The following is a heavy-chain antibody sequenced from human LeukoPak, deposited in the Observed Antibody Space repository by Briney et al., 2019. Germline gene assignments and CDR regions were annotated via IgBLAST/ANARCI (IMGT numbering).Heavy chain of an antibody. Sequence: GGSLRLSCAASGFTFSSYGMHWVRQAPGKGLEWVAVIWYDGSNKYYADSVKGRFTISRDNSKNTLYLQMNSLRAEDTAVYYCARGISSSWHDSWGQGTLVTVSS. D-gene: IGHD6-13*01. CDR1: GFTFSSYG. J-gene: IGHJ4*02. CDR2: IWYDGSNK. CDR3: ARGISSSWHDS. V-gene: IGHV3-33*01.